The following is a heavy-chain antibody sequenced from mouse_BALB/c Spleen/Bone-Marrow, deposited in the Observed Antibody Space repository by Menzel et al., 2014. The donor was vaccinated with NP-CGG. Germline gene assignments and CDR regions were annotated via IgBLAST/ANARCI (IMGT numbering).Heavy chain of an antibody. CDR1: GFSLSRYN. Sequence: VMLVESGPGLVATSQNLSITCTVSGFSLSRYNIHWIRQPPGKGLEWLGMIWGGGGTDHNSALKSRLRISKDNSKSQIFLKINSLQIDDTAMYYCARKDGGYYVMDYWGQGTSVTVSS. D-gene: IGHD2-3*01. J-gene: IGHJ4*01. V-gene: IGHV2-6-4*01. CDR3: ARKDGGYYVMDY. CDR2: IWGGGGT.